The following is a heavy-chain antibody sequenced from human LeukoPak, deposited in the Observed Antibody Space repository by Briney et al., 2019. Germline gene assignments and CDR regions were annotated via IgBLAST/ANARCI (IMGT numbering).Heavy chain of an antibody. Sequence: SETLSLTCAVYGGSFSGYYWSWIRQPPGKGLEWIGEISQSGSTNDNPSLKSRVSISLDTSKNQFSLKLKSMTAADTAVYYCAGVRGYYIDYWSQGTLVTVSS. CDR2: ISQSGST. V-gene: IGHV4-34*01. CDR3: AGVRGYYIDY. J-gene: IGHJ4*02. D-gene: IGHD2-15*01. CDR1: GGSFSGYY.